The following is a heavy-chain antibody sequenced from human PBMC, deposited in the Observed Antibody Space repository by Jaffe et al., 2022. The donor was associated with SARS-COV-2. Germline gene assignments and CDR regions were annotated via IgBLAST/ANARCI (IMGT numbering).Heavy chain of an antibody. CDR3: AKDFPLTSMIQ. J-gene: IGHJ4*02. D-gene: IGHD5-18*01. CDR1: GFTFSNYA. Sequence: EVQLLESGGGLVQPGGSLRLSCAASGFTFSNYAMNWVRQAPGKGLEWVSYISGTGGSTHYADSVKGRFTISRDNSKNTLYLQVNSLRAEDTAVYYCAKDFPLTSMIQWGQGTLVTVSS. V-gene: IGHV3-23*01. CDR2: ISGTGGST.